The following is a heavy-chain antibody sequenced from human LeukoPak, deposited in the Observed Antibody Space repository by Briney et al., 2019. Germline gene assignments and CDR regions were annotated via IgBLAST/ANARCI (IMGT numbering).Heavy chain of an antibody. Sequence: SETLSLTCAVSGGSISSTNWWSWVRQPPGKGLEWFGEIFHSGTTKYNPSLKSRVTISVDKSKNQFSLKLSSVTAADTAVYYCARDWARESYDFWSGYYPHWGQGTLVTVSS. D-gene: IGHD3-3*01. CDR3: ARDWARESYDFWSGYYPH. J-gene: IGHJ4*02. CDR2: IFHSGTT. CDR1: GGSISSTNW. V-gene: IGHV4-4*02.